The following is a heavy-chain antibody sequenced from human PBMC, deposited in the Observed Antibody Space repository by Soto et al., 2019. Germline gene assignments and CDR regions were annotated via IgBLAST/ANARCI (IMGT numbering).Heavy chain of an antibody. CDR2: ISAYNGHT. V-gene: IGHV1-18*01. Sequence: YTFTNYGISWVRQAPGQGLEWMGWISAYNGHTNSAQKLQGRVTMTTDTSTSTAYMELRSLRSDDTAVYYCARGAVAPASGDYWGQGTLVTVSS. J-gene: IGHJ4*02. D-gene: IGHD6-25*01. CDR3: ARGAVAPASGDY. CDR1: YTFTNYG.